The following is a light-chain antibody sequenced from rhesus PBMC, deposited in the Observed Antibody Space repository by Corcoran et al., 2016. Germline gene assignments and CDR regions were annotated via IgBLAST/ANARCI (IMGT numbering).Light chain of an antibody. J-gene: IGKJ3*01. V-gene: IGKV1-74*01. CDR1: ENVNNY. Sequence: DIQMTQSPSSLSASVGDRVTITCRTSENVNNYLNWYQQKPGKAPKLLIYKASTLQSGVPSRVSGRGSGTAYTFTINSLQSEDVATYYCQHNYGTPFAFGPGTKLDIK. CDR2: KAS. CDR3: QHNYGTPFA.